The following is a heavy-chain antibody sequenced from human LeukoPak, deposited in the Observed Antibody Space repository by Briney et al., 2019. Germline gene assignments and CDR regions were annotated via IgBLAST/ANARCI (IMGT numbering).Heavy chain of an antibody. D-gene: IGHD3/OR15-3a*01. V-gene: IGHV3-23*01. CDR2: ISGSGGST. Sequence: GGSLRLSCVASGVTFSSYAMSWVRQAPGKGLEWVSVISGSGGSTYYADSVKGRFTISRDNSQNTLYLQMNSLRAEDTAVYYCVPLGGLGYYQYGMDVWGRGTTVTVSS. J-gene: IGHJ6*02. CDR1: GVTFSSYA. CDR3: VPLGGLGYYQYGMDV.